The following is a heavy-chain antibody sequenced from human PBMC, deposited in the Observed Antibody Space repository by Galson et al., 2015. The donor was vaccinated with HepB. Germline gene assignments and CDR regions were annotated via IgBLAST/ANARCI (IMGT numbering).Heavy chain of an antibody. CDR2: ISWNSGSI. Sequence: SLRLSCAASGFTFDDYAMHWVRQAPGKGLEWVSGISWNSGSIGYADSVKGRFTISRDNAKNSLYLQMNSLRAEDTALYYCAKDPGGVAAAGAEGYWGQGTLVTVSS. CDR1: GFTFDDYA. CDR3: AKDPGGVAAAGAEGY. J-gene: IGHJ4*02. V-gene: IGHV3-9*01. D-gene: IGHD6-13*01.